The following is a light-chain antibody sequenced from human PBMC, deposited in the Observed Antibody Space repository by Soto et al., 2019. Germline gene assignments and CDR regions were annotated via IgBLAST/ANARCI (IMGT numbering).Light chain of an antibody. V-gene: IGKV3-20*01. CDR1: QSVSSSY. CDR2: GAF. J-gene: IGKJ1*01. Sequence: EIVLTQSPGTLSFSPAERATLSCSASQSVSSSYVAWYQQKPGQAPRLLIFGAFSRATGIADRFSGSASGPDFTLTISRLEPEDFAVYYCQQYGSSPQTFGQGTKVDIK. CDR3: QQYGSSPQT.